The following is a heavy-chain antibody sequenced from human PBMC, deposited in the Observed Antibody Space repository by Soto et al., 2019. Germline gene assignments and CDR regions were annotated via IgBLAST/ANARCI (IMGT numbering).Heavy chain of an antibody. J-gene: IGHJ6*02. CDR3: ARDHHTLRGGMDV. D-gene: IGHD3-10*01. CDR1: GFTFSSYS. Sequence: GESLKISCAASGFTFSSYSMNWVRQAPGKGLEWVSSISSSSSYIYYADSVKGRFTISRDNAKNSLYLQMNSLRAEDTAVYYCARDHHTLRGGMDVWGQGTTVTVSS. CDR2: ISSSSSYI. V-gene: IGHV3-21*01.